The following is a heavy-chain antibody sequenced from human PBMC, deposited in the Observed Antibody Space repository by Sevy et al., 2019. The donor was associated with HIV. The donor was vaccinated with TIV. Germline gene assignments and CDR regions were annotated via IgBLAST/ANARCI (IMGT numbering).Heavy chain of an antibody. V-gene: IGHV3-15*01. CDR2: IKSKTDGGTT. CDR3: TRDSKKRGLSALLDY. CDR1: GFTFSNAW. Sequence: GGSLRLSCAASGFTFSNAWMSWVRQAPGKGLEWVGRIKSKTDGGTTDYAAPVKVRFTISRDDSKNTQYLQMNSLKTADTAIYYCTRDSKKRGLSALLDYWGQGTLVTVSS. D-gene: IGHD3-10*01. J-gene: IGHJ4*02.